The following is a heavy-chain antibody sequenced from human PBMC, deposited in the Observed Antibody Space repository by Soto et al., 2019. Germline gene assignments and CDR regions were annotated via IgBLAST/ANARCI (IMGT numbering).Heavy chain of an antibody. D-gene: IGHD2-15*01. CDR3: ASKYCPSTICYLFDN. Sequence: SETLSLTCSVSGGSITSNHWWSWVRQAPGKGLEWIGEIFHRGTSHHNPSLESRVTLSVDKSKNQFSLMLTSVTAADTAVYYCASKYCPSTICYLFDNWGQGAFVTVSS. CDR1: GGSITSNHW. J-gene: IGHJ4*02. CDR2: IFHRGTS. V-gene: IGHV4-4*02.